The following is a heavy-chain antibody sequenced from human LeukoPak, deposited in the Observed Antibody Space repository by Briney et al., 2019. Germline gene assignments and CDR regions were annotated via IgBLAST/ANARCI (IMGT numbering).Heavy chain of an antibody. Sequence: ASVKVSCKASGCTFTSYGISWVRQAPGQGLEWMGWISAYNGNTNYAQKLRGRVTMTTDTSTSTAYMELRSLRSDDTAVYYCAAYGSGSYYRNWFDPWGQGTLVTVSS. CDR2: ISAYNGNT. V-gene: IGHV1-18*01. CDR1: GCTFTSYG. D-gene: IGHD3-10*01. J-gene: IGHJ5*02. CDR3: AAYGSGSYYRNWFDP.